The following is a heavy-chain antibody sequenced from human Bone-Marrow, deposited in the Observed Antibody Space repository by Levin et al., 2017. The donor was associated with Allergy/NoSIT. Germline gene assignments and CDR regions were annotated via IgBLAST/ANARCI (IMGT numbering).Heavy chain of an antibody. Sequence: GGSLRLSCAASGFTFSTYAMTWVRQAPGKGLEWICSISGSGSITYYGDSVKGRVTISRDNSRDTLYLQMSSLRAEETAVYFCAKYRDSSSARAYGLDVWGQGTTVTVSS. CDR1: GFTFSTYA. CDR3: AKYRDSSSARAYGLDV. J-gene: IGHJ6*02. V-gene: IGHV3-23*02. D-gene: IGHD3-22*01. CDR2: ISGSGSIT.